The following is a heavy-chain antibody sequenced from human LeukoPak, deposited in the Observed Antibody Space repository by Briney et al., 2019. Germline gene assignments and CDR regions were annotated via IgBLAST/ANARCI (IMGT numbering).Heavy chain of an antibody. Sequence: PGGSLRLSCAASGFTFSSYWMSWVRQAPGKGLEWVANIKQGGSEKYYVDSVKGRFTISRDNAKNSLYLQMNSLRAEDTAVYYCARDWAVAGPPIRDYWGQGTLVTVSS. D-gene: IGHD6-19*01. V-gene: IGHV3-7*01. J-gene: IGHJ4*02. CDR3: ARDWAVAGPPIRDY. CDR2: IKQGGSEK. CDR1: GFTFSSYW.